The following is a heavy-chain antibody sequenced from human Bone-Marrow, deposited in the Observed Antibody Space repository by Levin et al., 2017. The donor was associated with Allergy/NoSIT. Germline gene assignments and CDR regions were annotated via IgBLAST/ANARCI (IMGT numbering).Heavy chain of an antibody. D-gene: IGHD6-19*01. CDR2: IYWDDAK. Sequence: SGPTLVKPAQTLTLTCTFSGFSLSTRGVGVGWIRPPPGKALEWLTLIYWDDAKRYSPSLKTRLTITKDTFKNQVVLTLTHLDPADTATYFCAYDTTGWYGFDYWGQGTLVTVSS. J-gene: IGHJ4*02. CDR1: GFSLSTRGVG. CDR3: AYDTTGWYGFDY. V-gene: IGHV2-5*02.